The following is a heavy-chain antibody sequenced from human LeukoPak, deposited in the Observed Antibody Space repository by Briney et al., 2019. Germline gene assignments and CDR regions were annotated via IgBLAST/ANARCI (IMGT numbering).Heavy chain of an antibody. Sequence: PSETLSLTCTVSGDSISSYYWSWIRQPPGKGLEWIGDIYYSGRTNYNPSLKSRATISVDTSKNQFSLKLSSVTAADTAVYYCGRHSYGIGMDVWGQGTTVTVSS. CDR3: GRHSYGIGMDV. CDR2: IYYSGRT. CDR1: GDSISSYY. D-gene: IGHD3-10*01. V-gene: IGHV4-59*08. J-gene: IGHJ6*02.